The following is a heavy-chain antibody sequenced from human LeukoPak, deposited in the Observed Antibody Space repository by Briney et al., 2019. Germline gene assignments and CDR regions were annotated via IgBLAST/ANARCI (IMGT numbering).Heavy chain of an antibody. J-gene: IGHJ3*02. D-gene: IGHD3-22*01. V-gene: IGHV3-11*04. Sequence: GGSLRLSCAASGFTFSDYYMSWIRQAPGKGLEWVSYISSSGSTIYYADSVKGRFTISRDNAKNSLYLQMNSLRVEDTGVYYCARRVGDMIVVATDAFDIWGQGTMVTVSS. CDR2: ISSSGSTI. CDR1: GFTFSDYY. CDR3: ARRVGDMIVVATDAFDI.